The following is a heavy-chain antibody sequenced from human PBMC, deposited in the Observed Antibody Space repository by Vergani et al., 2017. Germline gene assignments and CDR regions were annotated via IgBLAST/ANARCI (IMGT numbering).Heavy chain of an antibody. CDR3: ARDSGYSSSWGNWFDP. J-gene: IGHJ5*02. V-gene: IGHV4-59*01. CDR1: GGSISSYY. CDR2: IYYSGST. D-gene: IGHD6-13*01. Sequence: QVQLQESGPGLVKPSETLSLPCPVSGGSISSYYWSWIRQPPGKGLEWIGYIYYSGSTTYNPSLKGRVTISVDTSKDQFSLKLSSVTAADTAVYYCARDSGYSSSWGNWFDPWGQGTLVTVSS.